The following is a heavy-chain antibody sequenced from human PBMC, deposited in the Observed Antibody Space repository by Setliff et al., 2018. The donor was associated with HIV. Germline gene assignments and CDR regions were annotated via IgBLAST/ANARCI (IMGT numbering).Heavy chain of an antibody. CDR1: GGTFSSYA. V-gene: IGHV1-69*13. CDR3: AREGAQRVPFDI. D-gene: IGHD6-25*01. Sequence: SVKVSCKASGGTFSSYAISWVRQAPGQGLEWMGGIIPIFHTANYAQRFQGRVTITADESTSTAYMELSSLRSEDTAIYYCAREGAQRVPFDIWGQGTMVTVSS. J-gene: IGHJ3*02. CDR2: IIPIFHTA.